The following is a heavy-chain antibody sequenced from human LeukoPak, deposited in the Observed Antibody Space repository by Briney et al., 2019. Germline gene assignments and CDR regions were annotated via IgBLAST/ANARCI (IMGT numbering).Heavy chain of an antibody. J-gene: IGHJ4*02. D-gene: IGHD2-21*01. CDR3: ASGDPELGVDY. V-gene: IGHV7-4-1*02. Sequence: ASAQVSCQASGYTFISYAMNWVRQPPAQELEWMGWINTNTGNPTYAHGFTGRLVFSLDTSVNKASLQISSLTADDTAVYYCASGDPELGVDYWGQGTLVTVSS. CDR2: INTNTGNP. CDR1: GYTFISYA.